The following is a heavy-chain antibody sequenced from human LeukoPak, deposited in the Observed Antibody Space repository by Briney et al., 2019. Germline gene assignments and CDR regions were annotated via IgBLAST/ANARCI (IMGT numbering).Heavy chain of an antibody. D-gene: IGHD6-6*01. CDR1: GYTFTSYY. J-gene: IGHJ6*02. V-gene: IGHV1-46*01. Sequence: GASVKVSCKASGYTFTSYYMHWVRQAPGQGLEWMGIINPSGGSTSYAQKFQGRVTMTRDTSTSTVYMEQSSLRSEDTAVYYCARGGTYSSSSSGEIHYYYYGMDVWGQGTTVTVSS. CDR3: ARGGTYSSSSSGEIHYYYYGMDV. CDR2: INPSGGST.